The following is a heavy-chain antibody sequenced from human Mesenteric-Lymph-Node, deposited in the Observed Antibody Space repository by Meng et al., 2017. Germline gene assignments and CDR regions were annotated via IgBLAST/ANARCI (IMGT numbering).Heavy chain of an antibody. CDR1: GFTFSSYW. CDR2: IKQDGSEK. CDR3: AREAIAAAEYFDY. V-gene: IGHV3-7*01. Sequence: GESLKISCAASGFTFSSYWMSWVRQAPGKGLEWVANIKQDGSEKYYVDSVKGRFTISRDNAKNSLYLQMNSLRAEDTAVYYCAREAIAAAEYFDYWGQGTLVTVSS. D-gene: IGHD6-13*01. J-gene: IGHJ4*02.